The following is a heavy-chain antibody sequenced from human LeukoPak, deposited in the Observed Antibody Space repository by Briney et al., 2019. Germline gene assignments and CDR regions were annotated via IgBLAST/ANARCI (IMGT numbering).Heavy chain of an antibody. CDR2: ISSGSSAI. V-gene: IGHV3-21*01. Sequence: GGSLRLSCEASGFTFTTYSMTWVRQAPGKGLEWVSIISSGSSAIFSADALKGRFTISRDDAKNLLYLDMNSLRAEDTAVYYCARGHTGVTRPLDFWGQGTLVTVSS. CDR3: ARGHTGVTRPLDF. J-gene: IGHJ4*02. D-gene: IGHD4-23*01. CDR1: GFTFTTYS.